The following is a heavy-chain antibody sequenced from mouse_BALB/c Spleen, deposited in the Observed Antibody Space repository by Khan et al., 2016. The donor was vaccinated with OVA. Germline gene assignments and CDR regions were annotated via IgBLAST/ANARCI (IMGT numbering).Heavy chain of an antibody. V-gene: IGHV3-2*02. D-gene: IGHD1-1*01. CDR1: GYSITSGYA. CDR2: IGYSGVT. J-gene: IGHJ2*01. CDR3: ARGNYYGYYFDY. Sequence: EVQLLETGPGLVKPSQSLSLTCTVTGYSITSGYAWNWIRQFPGNKLEWMGYIGYSGVTSYTPSLKSRISITRDTSKNQFFLQLNSVTTEDTATYYCARGNYYGYYFDYWGQGTTLTVSS.